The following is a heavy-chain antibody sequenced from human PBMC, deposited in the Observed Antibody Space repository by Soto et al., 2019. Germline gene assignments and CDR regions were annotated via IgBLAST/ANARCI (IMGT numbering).Heavy chain of an antibody. D-gene: IGHD3-9*01. Sequence: GGSLRLSCAASGFTFSSYGMHLVRHSPGKWLEWVAVIWYDGSNKYYADSVKGRFTISRDNSKNTLYLQMNSLRAEDTAVYYCARDGGRLLRYFDWLPPTDYWGQGTLVTVSS. J-gene: IGHJ4*02. CDR3: ARDGGRLLRYFDWLPPTDY. CDR1: GFTFSSYG. CDR2: IWYDGSNK. V-gene: IGHV3-33*01.